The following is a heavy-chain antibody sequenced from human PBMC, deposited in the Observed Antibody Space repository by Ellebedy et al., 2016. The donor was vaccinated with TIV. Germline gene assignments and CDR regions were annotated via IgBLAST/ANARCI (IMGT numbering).Heavy chain of an antibody. CDR2: ISSDGIST. CDR1: GFTFSSYW. Sequence: PGGSLRLSCAASGFTFSSYWMYWVRQAPGKGLVWVSRISSDGISTSYADSVKGRFTISRDNARNTLYLQMNSLRADDTAVYYCARGRITLVRGVTMYYYYGMDVWGQGTTVTVSS. J-gene: IGHJ6*02. V-gene: IGHV3-74*01. D-gene: IGHD3-10*01. CDR3: ARGRITLVRGVTMYYYYGMDV.